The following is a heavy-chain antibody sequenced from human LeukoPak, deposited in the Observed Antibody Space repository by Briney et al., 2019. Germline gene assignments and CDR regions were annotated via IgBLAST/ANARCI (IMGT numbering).Heavy chain of an antibody. CDR1: GYTFTGYY. J-gene: IGHJ4*02. V-gene: IGHV1-2*02. CDR2: INPNSGGI. Sequence: ASVKVSCKASGYTFTGYYIHWVRQAPGQGLEWMGWINPNSGGIDYAQKFQGRVTMTRDTSISTAYMELRSLRSDDTAVYYCARAPVVTTNYWGQGTLVTVSS. D-gene: IGHD2-21*02. CDR3: ARAPVVTTNY.